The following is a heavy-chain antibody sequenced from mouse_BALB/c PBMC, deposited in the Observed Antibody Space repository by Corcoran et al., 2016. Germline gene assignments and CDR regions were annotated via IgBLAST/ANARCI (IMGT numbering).Heavy chain of an antibody. V-gene: IGHV14-3*02. D-gene: IGHD1-2*01. Sequence: EVQLQQSGAELVKPEASVKLSCTASGFNIKDTYMLWVKQRPEQGLEWIGRIDPANGNTKYDPKFQGKATITADTSSNTAYLQLSSLTSEDTAVYYCAITTATYYFDYWGQGTTLTVSS. CDR1: GFNIKDTY. CDR2: IDPANGNT. J-gene: IGHJ2*01. CDR3: AITTATYYFDY.